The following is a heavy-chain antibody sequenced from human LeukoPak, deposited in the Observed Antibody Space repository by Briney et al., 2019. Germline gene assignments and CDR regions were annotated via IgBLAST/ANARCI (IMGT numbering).Heavy chain of an antibody. V-gene: IGHV4-39*01. CDR2: IYYSGSA. Sequence: PSETLSLTCTVSGDSISNNNHYWGWLRQPPGKGLEWIGSIYYSGSAYYNPSLKSRVTISVNTSKSQFSLKLSSVTAADTAVYSCARHLGSGSYFDYWGQGTLVTVSS. D-gene: IGHD1-26*01. CDR3: ARHLGSGSYFDY. CDR1: GDSISNNNHY. J-gene: IGHJ4*02.